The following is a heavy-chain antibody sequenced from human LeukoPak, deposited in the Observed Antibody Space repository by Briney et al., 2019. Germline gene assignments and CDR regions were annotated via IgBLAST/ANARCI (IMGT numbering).Heavy chain of an antibody. CDR1: GFTFSSYA. CDR2: ISGSGGST. Sequence: GGSLRLSCAASGFTFSSYAMSWVRQAPGKGLAWVSAISGSGGSTYYADSVKGRFTISRDNSKNTLYLQMNSLRAEDTAVYYCAKDLLIAVAGTDAFDIWGQGTMVTVSS. CDR3: AKDLLIAVAGTDAFDI. J-gene: IGHJ3*02. D-gene: IGHD6-19*01. V-gene: IGHV3-23*01.